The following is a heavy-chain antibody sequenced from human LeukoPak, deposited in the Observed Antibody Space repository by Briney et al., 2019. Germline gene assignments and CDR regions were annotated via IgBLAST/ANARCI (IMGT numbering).Heavy chain of an antibody. J-gene: IGHJ4*02. Sequence: PGRSLRLSCAASGFTFSSYAMHWVRQAPGKGLEWVAVISYDGSNKYYADSVKGRFTISRDNSKNTLYLQMNSLRAEDMAVYYCCVIGGYCSGGSCYVDDYWGQGTLVTVSS. D-gene: IGHD2-15*01. V-gene: IGHV3-30-3*01. CDR2: ISYDGSNK. CDR1: GFTFSSYA. CDR3: CVIGGYCSGGSCYVDDY.